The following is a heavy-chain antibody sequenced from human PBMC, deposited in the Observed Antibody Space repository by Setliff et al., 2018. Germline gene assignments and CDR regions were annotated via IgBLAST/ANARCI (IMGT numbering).Heavy chain of an antibody. D-gene: IGHD2-21*01. CDR3: ARGRYWFAPNWFDP. J-gene: IGHJ5*02. CDR1: GGSISSGGYY. CDR2: IYYSGST. Sequence: PSETLSLTCTVSGGSISSGGYYWSWICQHPGKGLEWIGYIYYSGSTYYNPSLKSRVTISVDTSKSQFSLKLSSVTAADTAVYYCARGRYWFAPNWFDPWGQGTLVTVSS. V-gene: IGHV4-31*03.